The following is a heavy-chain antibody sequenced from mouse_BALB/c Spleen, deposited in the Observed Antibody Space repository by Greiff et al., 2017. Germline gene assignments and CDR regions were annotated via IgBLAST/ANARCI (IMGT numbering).Heavy chain of an antibody. CDR3: ARDPLYRFYAMDY. V-gene: IGHV2-9*02. CDR2: IWAGGST. Sequence: VKLMESGPGLVAPSQSLSITCTVSGFSLTSYGVHWVRQPPGKGLEWLGVIWAGGSTNYNSALMSRLSISKDNSKSQVFLKMNSLQTDDTAMYYCARDPLYRFYAMDYWGQGTSVTVSS. CDR1: GFSLTSYG. J-gene: IGHJ4*01. D-gene: IGHD2-14*01.